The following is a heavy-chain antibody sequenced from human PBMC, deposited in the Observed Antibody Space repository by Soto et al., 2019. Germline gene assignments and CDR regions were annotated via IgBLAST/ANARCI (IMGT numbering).Heavy chain of an antibody. J-gene: IGHJ4*02. CDR3: AKETYGSGWTLDS. V-gene: IGHV3-23*01. CDR2: ISGGGGNT. CDR1: GFAFSDYS. D-gene: IGHD6-19*01. Sequence: DVQLLESGGGVVQSGGSLRLSCSASGFAFSDYSMHWVRQAPGKGPEWVSAISGGGGNTYYAGSVNGRFTISRDNSRNTRSLQMHSLRDDDTALYYCAKETYGSGWTLDSWGQGTRATVSS.